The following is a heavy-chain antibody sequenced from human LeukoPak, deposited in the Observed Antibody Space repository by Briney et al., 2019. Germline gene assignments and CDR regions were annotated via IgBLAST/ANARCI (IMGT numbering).Heavy chain of an antibody. CDR2: IKQDESEK. J-gene: IGHJ5*02. D-gene: IGHD3-9*01. V-gene: IGHV3-7*05. CDR3: ARGGYYDILTGTNWFDP. CDR1: GFTFSSYW. Sequence: PGGSLRLSCAASGFTFSSYWMSWVRQAPGKGLEWVANIKQDESEKYYVDSVKGRFTISRDNAENSLYLQMNSLRPEDTAVYYCARGGYYDILTGTNWFDPWGQGTLVTVSS.